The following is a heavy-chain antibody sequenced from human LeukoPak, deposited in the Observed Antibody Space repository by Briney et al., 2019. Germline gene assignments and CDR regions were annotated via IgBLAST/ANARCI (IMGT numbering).Heavy chain of an antibody. CDR2: ISGSGGST. CDR1: GFTFSSYA. J-gene: IGHJ1*01. D-gene: IGHD2-21*02. CDR3: ARGLVVTAITIEYFQH. V-gene: IGHV3-23*01. Sequence: GGSLRLSCAASGFTFSSYAMSWVRQAPGKGLEWVSAISGSGGSTYYADSVKGRFTISRDNSKNTLYLQMNSLRAEDTAVYYCARGLVVTAITIEYFQHWGQGTLVTVSS.